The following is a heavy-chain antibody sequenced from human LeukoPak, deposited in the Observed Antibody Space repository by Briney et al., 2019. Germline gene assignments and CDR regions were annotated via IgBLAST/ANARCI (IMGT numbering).Heavy chain of an antibody. Sequence: GGSLRLSCAASGFTFGSYGMSWVRQAPGKGLEWVAFITTTGATTSYAGSVKGRFTISRDNARDTLYMQMNSLRDEDTALYYCTIMHGYYDGSGYWVQWGQGTLVTVSS. D-gene: IGHD3-22*01. J-gene: IGHJ4*02. CDR3: TIMHGYYDGSGYWVQ. CDR2: ITTTGATT. CDR1: GFTFGSYG. V-gene: IGHV3-23*01.